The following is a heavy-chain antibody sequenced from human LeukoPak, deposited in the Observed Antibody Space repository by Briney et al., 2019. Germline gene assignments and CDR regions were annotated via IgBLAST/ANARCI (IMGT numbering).Heavy chain of an antibody. CDR3: AKDNYDYGDYDGGDY. V-gene: IGHV3-30*02. J-gene: IGHJ4*02. CDR2: IRYDGSNK. CDR1: GFTFSTYG. D-gene: IGHD4-17*01. Sequence: GGSLRLSCAASGFTFSTYGMHWVRQATGKGLEWVAFIRYDGSNKYYADSVKGRFTISRDNSKNTLYLQMNSLRAEDTAVYYCAKDNYDYGDYDGGDYWGQGTLVTVSS.